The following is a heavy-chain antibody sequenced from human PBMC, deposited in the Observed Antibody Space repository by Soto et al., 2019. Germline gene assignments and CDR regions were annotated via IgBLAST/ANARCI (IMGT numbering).Heavy chain of an antibody. CDR1: GYIFTSYY. CDR2: INPFDGSR. V-gene: IGHV1-46*03. J-gene: IGHJ4*01. D-gene: IGHD3-10*01. Sequence: ASVKVSCKASGYIFTSYYIHWVRQAPGQGLEWMGWINPFDGSRMFAQSFQGRVTMTRDTSASTVYMEVSSLRSEDTAVYYCSRVDPGETSPFDHWG. CDR3: SRVDPGETSPFDH.